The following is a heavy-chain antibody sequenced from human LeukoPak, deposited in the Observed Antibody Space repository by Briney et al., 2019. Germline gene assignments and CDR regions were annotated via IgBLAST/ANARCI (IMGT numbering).Heavy chain of an antibody. CDR3: ARTWAHYYYYGMDV. J-gene: IGHJ6*02. V-gene: IGHV3-30*04. CDR2: ISYDGSNK. CDR1: GFTFSSYA. Sequence: PGGSLRLSCAASGFTFSSYAMHGVRQAPGKGLEWVAVISYDGSNKYYADSVKGRFTISRDNSKNTLYLQMNSLRAEDTAVYYCARTWAHYYYYGMDVWGQGTTVTVSS. D-gene: IGHD3-16*01.